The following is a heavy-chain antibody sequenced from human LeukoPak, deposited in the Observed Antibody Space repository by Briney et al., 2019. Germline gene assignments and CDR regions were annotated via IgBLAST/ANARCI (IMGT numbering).Heavy chain of an antibody. D-gene: IGHD3-10*01. Sequence: GGSLRLSCAASGFNFTNNYMSWVRQAPGKGLEWVSIIYRGDGTYYADSVKGRFTISRDSSKNTLYLQMNSLKTEDTAVYYCSGSFGQLTFFDYWGQGTLVTVSS. J-gene: IGHJ4*02. CDR3: SGSFGQLTFFDY. CDR1: GFNFTNNY. V-gene: IGHV3-53*01. CDR2: IYRGDGT.